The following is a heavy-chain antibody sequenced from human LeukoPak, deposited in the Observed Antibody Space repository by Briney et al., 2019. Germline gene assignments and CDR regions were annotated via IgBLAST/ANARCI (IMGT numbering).Heavy chain of an antibody. CDR2: INPNSGGT. J-gene: IGHJ6*02. CDR3: AENMDV. CDR1: GYTFTGYY. V-gene: IGHV1-2*02. Sequence: ASVKVSCKASGYTFTGYYMHWVRQAPGQGLEWMGWINPNSGGTNYAQKFQGRVTMTRGTSITTAYMELRRLTSDDTATYYCAENMDVWGQGTTVIVSS.